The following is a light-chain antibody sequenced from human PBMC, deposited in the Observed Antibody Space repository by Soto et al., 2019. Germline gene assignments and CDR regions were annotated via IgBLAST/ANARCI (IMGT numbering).Light chain of an antibody. Sequence: DIQMTQSPSSLSASLGDRVTITCRASESIARHLNWYQQRPGKAPKLLLYAASTLQNGVPSRFRGGGSGTDFTLTISNLQPEDFATYYCQQTYCTLSLTFGQGTRLEIK. V-gene: IGKV1-39*01. CDR2: AAS. CDR1: ESIARH. J-gene: IGKJ5*01. CDR3: QQTYCTLSLT.